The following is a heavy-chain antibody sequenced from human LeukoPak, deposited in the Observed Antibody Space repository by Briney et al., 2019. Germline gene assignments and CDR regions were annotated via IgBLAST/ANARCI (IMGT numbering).Heavy chain of an antibody. J-gene: IGHJ4*02. Sequence: SETLSLTCTVSGGTISSYYWSWIRQPPGKGLEWIGYIYYSGSTNYNPSLKSRVTISVDTSKNQFSLKLSSVTAADTAVYYCASLLYSSSWFDYWGQGTLVTVSS. CDR1: GGTISSYY. D-gene: IGHD6-13*01. CDR3: ASLLYSSSWFDY. V-gene: IGHV4-59*01. CDR2: IYYSGST.